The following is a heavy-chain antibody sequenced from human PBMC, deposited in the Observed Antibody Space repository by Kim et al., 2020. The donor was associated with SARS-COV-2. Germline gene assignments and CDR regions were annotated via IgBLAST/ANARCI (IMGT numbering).Heavy chain of an antibody. Sequence: GGSLRLSCAASGFTFSSYGMHWVRQAPGKGLEWVAVISYDGSNKYYADSVKGRFTITRDNSKNTLYLQMNSLRAEDTAVYYCAKDPNRIVGANYYYYGMAVWGKVTTVTCSS. J-gene: IGHJ6*04. V-gene: IGHV3-30*18. CDR3: AKDPNRIVGANYYYYGMAV. CDR1: GFTFSSYG. D-gene: IGHD1-26*01. CDR2: ISYDGSNK.